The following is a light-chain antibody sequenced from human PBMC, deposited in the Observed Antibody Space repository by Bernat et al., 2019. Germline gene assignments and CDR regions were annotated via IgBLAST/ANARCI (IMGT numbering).Light chain of an antibody. CDR1: KVGGKY. CDR2: QDS. V-gene: IGLV3-1*01. Sequence: SYELTQPASVSVSPGQTASITCSGDKVGGKYGSWYQQKPGQFPVVVIYQDSQRPSGIPERFSGSNSGNTATLTIRGTQAMDEADYYCQAWDGSTGVFGGGTKLTVL. J-gene: IGLJ3*02. CDR3: QAWDGSTGV.